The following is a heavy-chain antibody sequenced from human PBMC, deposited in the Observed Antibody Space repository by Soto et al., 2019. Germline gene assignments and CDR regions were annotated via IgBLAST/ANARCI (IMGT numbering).Heavy chain of an antibody. V-gene: IGHV3-23*01. Sequence: GGSLRLSCAASGFTFSSYAMSWVRQAPGKGLEWVSAISGSGGSTYYADSVKGRFTISRDNSKNTLYLQMNSLRAEDTAVYYCAKDLHSSGWFWYYFDYWGQGTLVTVSS. CDR3: AKDLHSSGWFWYYFDY. J-gene: IGHJ4*02. D-gene: IGHD6-19*01. CDR1: GFTFSSYA. CDR2: ISGSGGST.